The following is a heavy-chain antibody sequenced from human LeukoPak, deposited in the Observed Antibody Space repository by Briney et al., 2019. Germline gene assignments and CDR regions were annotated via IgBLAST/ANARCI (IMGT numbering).Heavy chain of an antibody. D-gene: IGHD4-23*01. J-gene: IGHJ3*02. CDR1: GYTSTGYH. CDR3: TRGSELDTVVTVAFDI. CDR2: INPNSGGT. Sequence: GASVKVSCKASGYTSTGYHIHWVRQAPGQGLDWMGWINPNSGGTNYAQKFQGRVTMTRDTSINTAYMELSRLRSDDTAVYYCTRGSELDTVVTVAFDIWGQGTMVTVSS. V-gene: IGHV1-2*02.